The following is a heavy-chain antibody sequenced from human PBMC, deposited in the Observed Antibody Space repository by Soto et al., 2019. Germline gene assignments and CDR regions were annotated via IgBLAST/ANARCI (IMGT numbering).Heavy chain of an antibody. V-gene: IGHV4-39*01. CDR2: IYYSGST. CDR1: GGSISSSSYY. Sequence: SETLSLTCTVSGGSISSSSYYWGWIRQPPGKGLEWIGSIYYSGSTYYNPSLKSRVTISVDTSKNQFSLKLSSVTAADTAVYYCAGLYYDILTGYYTNDYWGQGTLVTVSS. D-gene: IGHD3-9*01. J-gene: IGHJ4*02. CDR3: AGLYYDILTGYYTNDY.